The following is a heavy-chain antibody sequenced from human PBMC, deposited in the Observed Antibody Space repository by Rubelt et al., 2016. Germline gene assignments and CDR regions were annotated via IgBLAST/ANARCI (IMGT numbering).Heavy chain of an antibody. D-gene: IGHD5-12*01. J-gene: IGHJ4*02. CDR3: ARGSGYVKFDY. V-gene: IGHV4-4*07. CDR2: IYASGTI. CDR1: GGSINNYY. Sequence: QVQLQESGPGLVKPSETLSLTCNVSGGSINNYYWSWIRQPAGKGLEWIGRIYASGTINKNPPLKGRVTMSVDTSKNQFSMELTSVTAADTAVYYCARGSGYVKFDYWGQGTLITVSS.